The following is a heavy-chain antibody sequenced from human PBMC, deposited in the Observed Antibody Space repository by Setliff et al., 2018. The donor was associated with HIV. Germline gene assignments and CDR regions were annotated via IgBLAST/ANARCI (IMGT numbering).Heavy chain of an antibody. CDR1: GGSISSHY. J-gene: IGHJ4*02. CDR3: ARDGGYSYGIGGITYYFDY. CDR2: ISYSGST. Sequence: SESLSLTCTVSGGSISSHYWSWIRQPPGKGLEWIGYISYSGSTKYNPSLKSRVTISVDKSKNQFSLKLSSVTAADTAVYYCARDGGYSYGIGGITYYFDYWGQGTLVTVSS. V-gene: IGHV4-59*11. D-gene: IGHD5-18*01.